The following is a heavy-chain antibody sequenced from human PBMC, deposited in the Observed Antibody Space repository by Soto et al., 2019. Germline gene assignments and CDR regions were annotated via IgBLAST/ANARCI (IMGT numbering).Heavy chain of an antibody. CDR2: INSDGSST. J-gene: IGHJ6*02. Sequence: EVQLVESGGGLVQPGGSLRLSCAASGFTFSSYWMHWVRQAPGKGLVWVSRINSDGSSTSYADSVKGRFTISRDNAKNTLYLKMNSLRGEDTAVYYCARAYSYGTYYYYGMDVWGQGTTVTVSS. CDR1: GFTFSSYW. V-gene: IGHV3-74*01. D-gene: IGHD5-18*01. CDR3: ARAYSYGTYYYYGMDV.